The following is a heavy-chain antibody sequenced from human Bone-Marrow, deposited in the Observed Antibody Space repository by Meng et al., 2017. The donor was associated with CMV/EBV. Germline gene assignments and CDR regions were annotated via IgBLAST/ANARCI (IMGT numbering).Heavy chain of an antibody. J-gene: IGHJ2*01. CDR3: ARRQRGYRDWYFDL. Sequence: SETLSLTCAVYGGSFSGYFWSWIRQPPGKGLEWIGEIAHSGSTNYNPSLKSRVTISVDTSKNQFSLKLSSVIAADTAVYYCARRQRGYRDWYFDLWGRDNLVNFSS. D-gene: IGHD5-18*01. V-gene: IGHV4-34*01. CDR1: GGSFSGYF. CDR2: IAHSGST.